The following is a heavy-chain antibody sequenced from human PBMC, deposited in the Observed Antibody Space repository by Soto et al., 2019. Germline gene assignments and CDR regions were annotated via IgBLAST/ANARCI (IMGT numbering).Heavy chain of an antibody. Sequence: PSVTLSLTCNVSGGSIRSNYWSWIRQPAGKALEWIGRIYTSGATNYNPSLKSRATMLIDTSKNQFSLILSSVTAADTGVYYCAREGASGFGMDVWGQGTTVTVSS. CDR3: AREGASGFGMDV. D-gene: IGHD1-26*01. J-gene: IGHJ6*02. CDR1: GGSIRSNY. CDR2: IYTSGAT. V-gene: IGHV4-4*07.